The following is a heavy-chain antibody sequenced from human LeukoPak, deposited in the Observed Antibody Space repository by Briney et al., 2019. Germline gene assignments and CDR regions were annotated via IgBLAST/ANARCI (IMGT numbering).Heavy chain of an antibody. CDR1: GYTFTSYG. CDR3: ARAGSIAAGGSPPGGGFAP. Sequence: ASVKVSCKASGYTFTSYGISWVRQAPGQGLEWMGWISAYNGNTNYAQKLQGRVTMTTDTSTSTAYMELRSLRSDDTAVYYCARAGSIAAGGSPPGGGFAPGAKGPLVTVPS. J-gene: IGHJ5*02. CDR2: ISAYNGNT. V-gene: IGHV1-18*01. D-gene: IGHD6-13*01.